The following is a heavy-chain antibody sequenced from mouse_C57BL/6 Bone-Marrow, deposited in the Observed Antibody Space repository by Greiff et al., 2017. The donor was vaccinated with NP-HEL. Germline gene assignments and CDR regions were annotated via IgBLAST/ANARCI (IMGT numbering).Heavy chain of an antibody. CDR3: AMVYYYGSRLAWFAY. CDR1: GYTFTSYW. J-gene: IGHJ3*01. CDR2: IDPSDSYT. V-gene: IGHV1-69*01. Sequence: QVQLQQPGAELVMPGASVKLSCKASGYTFTSYWMHWVKQRPGQGLEWIGEIDPSDSYTNYNQKFKGKSTLTVDKSSSTAYMQLSSLTSEDSAVYYCAMVYYYGSRLAWFAYWGQGTLVTVSA. D-gene: IGHD1-1*01.